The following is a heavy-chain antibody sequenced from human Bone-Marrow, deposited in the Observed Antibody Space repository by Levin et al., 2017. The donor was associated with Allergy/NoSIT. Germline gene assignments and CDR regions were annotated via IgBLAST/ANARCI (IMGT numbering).Heavy chain of an antibody. V-gene: IGHV3-30*02. J-gene: IGHJ6*02. CDR2: LSYDGRNK. D-gene: IGHD2-2*01. CDR1: GFTFTNYG. CDR3: AKDPCSSATCYGSYYYFDGMDA. Sequence: PGGSLRLSCAASGFTFTNYGMHWVRQAPGKGLEWVAYLSYDGRNKYYAESVKGRFTISRDNGKDRLFLEMDTLRTDDTAVYFCAKDPCSSATCYGSYYYFDGMDAWGRGTTVTVSS.